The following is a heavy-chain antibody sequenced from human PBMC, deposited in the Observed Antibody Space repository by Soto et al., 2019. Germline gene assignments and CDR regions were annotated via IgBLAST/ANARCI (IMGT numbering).Heavy chain of an antibody. J-gene: IGHJ2*01. CDR3: AHSRFDYSNPRWYFDL. D-gene: IGHD4-4*01. Sequence: QITLKESGPTLVKPTQTLTLTCTFSGFSLSTSGVGVGWIRQPPGKAREWLALIYWDDDKRYSPSLKSRLTIAKDTSKNQVFLTMTNMDPVDTATYYWAHSRFDYSNPRWYFDLWGLGTMVNVSS. CDR2: IYWDDDK. CDR1: GFSLSTSGVG. V-gene: IGHV2-5*02.